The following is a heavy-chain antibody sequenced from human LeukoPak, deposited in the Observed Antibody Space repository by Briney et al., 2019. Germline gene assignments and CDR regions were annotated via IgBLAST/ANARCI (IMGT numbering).Heavy chain of an antibody. CDR1: GFTFSSYT. V-gene: IGHV3-21*01. CDR3: ARVLSGTLTFDH. J-gene: IGHJ4*02. CDR2: ITSSSSYI. D-gene: IGHD3-9*01. Sequence: GGSLRLSCAASGFTFSSYTMNWVRQAPGKGLEWVSSITSSSSYIYYTDSAEGRLTISRDNAKNSLFLQMNSLRAEDTAVYYCARVLSGTLTFDHWGQGTLVAVSS.